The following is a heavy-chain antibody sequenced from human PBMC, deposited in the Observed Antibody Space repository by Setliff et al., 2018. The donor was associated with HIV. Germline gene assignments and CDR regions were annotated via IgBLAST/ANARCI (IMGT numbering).Heavy chain of an antibody. V-gene: IGHV1-69-2*01. CDR3: VIVPLYENVYDNIWGSYRPLDY. Sequence: GASVKVSCKASEYTFVDYYMHWVQQAPGKGLEWMGRVGPDDGETIYAEKFQDRLTITADASTDTTYMELSSLRSEDTAVYYCVIVPLYENVYDNIWGSYRPLDYWGQGTLVTVSS. D-gene: IGHD3-16*02. CDR1: EYTFVDYY. J-gene: IGHJ4*02. CDR2: VGPDDGET.